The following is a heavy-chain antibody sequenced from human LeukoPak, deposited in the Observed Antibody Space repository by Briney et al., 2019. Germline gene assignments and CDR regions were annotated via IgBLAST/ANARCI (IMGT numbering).Heavy chain of an antibody. CDR1: GGSFSGYY. CDR2: INHSGST. V-gene: IGHV4-34*01. D-gene: IGHD3-22*01. Sequence: SETLSLTCAVYGGSFSGYYWSWIRQPPGKGLEWIGEINHSGSTNYNPSLKSRVTISVDTSKNQFSLKLSSVTAADTAVYYCVTEPYYYDSSGSPRGYDAFDIWGQGTMVTVSS. J-gene: IGHJ3*02. CDR3: VTEPYYYDSSGSPRGYDAFDI.